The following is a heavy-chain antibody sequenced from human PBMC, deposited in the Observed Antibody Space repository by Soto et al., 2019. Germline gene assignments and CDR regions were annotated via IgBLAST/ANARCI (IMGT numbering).Heavy chain of an antibody. CDR3: ARVAMSAEAGAPIDY. CDR1: GGSISSGDYY. V-gene: IGHV4-30-4*01. Sequence: PSETLSLTCTVSGGSISSGDYYWSWIRQPPGKGLEWIGYIYYSGSTYYNPSLKSRVTISVDTSKNQFSLKLSSVTAADTAVYYCARVAMSAEAGAPIDYWGQGTLVTVSS. CDR2: IYYSGST. D-gene: IGHD6-13*01. J-gene: IGHJ4*02.